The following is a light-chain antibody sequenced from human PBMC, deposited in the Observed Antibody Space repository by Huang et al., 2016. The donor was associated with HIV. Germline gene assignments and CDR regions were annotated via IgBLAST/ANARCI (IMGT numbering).Light chain of an antibody. CDR2: DTS. Sequence: ETVLTQSPATLSLSPGERATLSCRASQNIGNYLAWYQQKPGQTPRLLIYDTSNRATGGPARFSGSGSGTDFTLDISSLESEDFAVYYCQQRSNWPPTYGGGTKV. CDR1: QNIGNY. V-gene: IGKV3-11*01. J-gene: IGKJ4*01. CDR3: QQRSNWPPT.